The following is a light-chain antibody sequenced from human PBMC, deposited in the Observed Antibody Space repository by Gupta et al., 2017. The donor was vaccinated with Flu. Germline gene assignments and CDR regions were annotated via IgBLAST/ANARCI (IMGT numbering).Light chain of an antibody. CDR3: QQYENLPLT. J-gene: IGKJ4*01. CDR2: DAS. Sequence: DTQMTQSPSSLSASVGDRITIACQANQDVRHYLNWYQQKPGKAPKLLIYDASNLETGVPSRFSGSGSGTYFTFTITSLQPEDIGTYYCQQYENLPLTFGGGTTVEIK. V-gene: IGKV1-33*01. CDR1: QDVRHY.